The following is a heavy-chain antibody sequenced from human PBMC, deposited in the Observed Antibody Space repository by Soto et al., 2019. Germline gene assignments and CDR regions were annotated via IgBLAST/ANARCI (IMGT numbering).Heavy chain of an antibody. J-gene: IGHJ5*02. CDR2: INHSGST. CDR3: ARGRRGLGIAARYNWFDP. Sequence: SETLSLTCAVYGGSFSSYYWSWIRQPPGKGLEWIGEINHSGSTNYNPSLKSRVTISVDTSKNQFSLKLSSVTAADTAVYYCARGRRGLGIAARYNWFDPWGQGTLVTVSS. D-gene: IGHD6-13*01. V-gene: IGHV4-34*01. CDR1: GGSFSSYY.